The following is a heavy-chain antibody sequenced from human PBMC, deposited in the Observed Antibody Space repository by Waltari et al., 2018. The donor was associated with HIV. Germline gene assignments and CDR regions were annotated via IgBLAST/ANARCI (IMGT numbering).Heavy chain of an antibody. J-gene: IGHJ4*02. CDR1: GFIFSNAW. CDR3: TTGLDNYYDY. V-gene: IGHV3-15*01. Sequence: GGSLRLSCAASGFIFSNAWMSWVRQAPGKGLEWVGRIKSKSAGGSVDHAAPVKGRFTISRDDSKNTLYLQLNSLKTEDTALYYCTTGLDNYYDYWGLGTLVTVSS. CDR2: IKSKSAGGSV.